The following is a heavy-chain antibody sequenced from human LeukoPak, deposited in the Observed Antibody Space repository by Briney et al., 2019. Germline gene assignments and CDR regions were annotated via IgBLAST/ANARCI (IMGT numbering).Heavy chain of an antibody. V-gene: IGHV3-9*01. CDR2: ISWNSGSI. Sequence: SLRLSCAASGFTFDDYAMHWARQAPGKGLEWVSGISWNSGSIGYADSVKGRFTISRDNAKNSLYPQMNSLRAEDTALYYCAKDTGSSWYYFDYRGQGTLVTVSS. CDR1: GFTFDDYA. D-gene: IGHD6-13*01. J-gene: IGHJ4*02. CDR3: AKDTGSSWYYFDY.